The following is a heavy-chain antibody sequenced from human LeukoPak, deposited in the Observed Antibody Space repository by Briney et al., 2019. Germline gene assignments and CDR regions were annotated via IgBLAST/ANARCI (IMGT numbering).Heavy chain of an antibody. D-gene: IGHD5-18*01. Sequence: AGGSLRLSCAASGFTFSKYAMSWVRQAPGKGLEWVSTVNDRGTGTYYADSVKGRFTISRDNSKSTLSLQMISLRAEDTALYYCAKGLKTAVGPYMGYHYYMDVWGKGTTVTVSS. CDR2: VNDRGTGT. J-gene: IGHJ6*03. CDR3: AKGLKTAVGPYMGYHYYMDV. V-gene: IGHV3-23*01. CDR1: GFTFSKYA.